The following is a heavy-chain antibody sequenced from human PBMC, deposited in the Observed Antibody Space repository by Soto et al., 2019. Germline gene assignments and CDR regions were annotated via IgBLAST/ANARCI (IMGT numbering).Heavy chain of an antibody. J-gene: IGHJ6*02. V-gene: IGHV3-48*01. CDR2: ISSSSSTI. D-gene: IGHD3-10*01. Sequence: EVQLVESGGGLVQPGGSLRLSCASSGFTFSSYSMNWVRQAPGKGLEWVSYISSSSSTIYYADSVKGRFTISRDNAKNSLYLQMNSLRAEDTAVYYCARDSELWFGELSLLNNYYGMDVWGQGTTVTVSS. CDR3: ARDSELWFGELSLLNNYYGMDV. CDR1: GFTFSSYS.